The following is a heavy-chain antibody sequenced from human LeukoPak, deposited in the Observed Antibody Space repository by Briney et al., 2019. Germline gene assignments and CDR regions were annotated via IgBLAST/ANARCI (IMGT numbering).Heavy chain of an antibody. D-gene: IGHD3-22*01. J-gene: IGHJ4*02. CDR2: IIPIFGTA. CDR1: GGTLSSYA. Sequence: SVKVSCKASGGTLSSYAISWVRQAPGQGLECMGGIIPIFGTANYAQKFQGRVTITTDESTSTAYMELSSLRSEDTAVYYCARGDYYDSSGYPHHSYYFDYWGQETLVTVSS. CDR3: ARGDYYDSSGYPHHSYYFDY. V-gene: IGHV1-69*05.